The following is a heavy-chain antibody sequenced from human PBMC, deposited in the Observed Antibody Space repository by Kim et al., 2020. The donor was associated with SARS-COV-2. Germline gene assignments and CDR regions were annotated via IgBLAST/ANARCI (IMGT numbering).Heavy chain of an antibody. CDR2: INPRGTGT. D-gene: IGHD1-26*01. CDR3: VRHTYSGSSGWFDP. V-gene: IGHV1-46*01. Sequence: ASVKVSCKTSGYTFTNNYLHWVRQAPGQGLEWMGIINPRGTGTKYAQKFQGRVTMTSDTPTSTVYMELSSLRYEDTAIYYCVRHTYSGSSGWFDPWGQGT. J-gene: IGHJ5*02. CDR1: GYTFTNNY.